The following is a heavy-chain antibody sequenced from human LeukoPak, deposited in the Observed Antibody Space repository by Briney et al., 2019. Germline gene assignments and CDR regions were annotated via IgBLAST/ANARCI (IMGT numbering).Heavy chain of an antibody. V-gene: IGHV3-9*01. J-gene: IGHJ4*02. D-gene: IGHD3-22*01. Sequence: GRSLRLSCAASGFTFDDYAMHWVRQAPGKGLEWVSGISWNSGSIGYADSVKGRFTISRDNAKNSLYLQMNSLRAEDTAVYYCAKTGSSGYYCDYWGQGTLVTVSS. CDR1: GFTFDDYA. CDR2: ISWNSGSI. CDR3: AKTGSSGYYCDY.